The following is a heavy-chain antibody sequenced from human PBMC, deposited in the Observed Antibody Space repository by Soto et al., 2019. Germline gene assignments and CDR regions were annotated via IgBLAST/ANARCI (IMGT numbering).Heavy chain of an antibody. J-gene: IGHJ5*01. D-gene: IGHD5-18*01. Sequence: GESLKISCTGSGYSFTSYWISWVRQMPGKDLEWMGRIDPSDSYNNYSPSFQGHVTISADKSTSTAYLQWSSLKASDTAMYYYSGRPGRYSSGHYDNGIDAWGQGTMVTVSS. V-gene: IGHV5-10-1*01. CDR2: IDPSDSYN. CDR3: SGRPGRYSSGHYDNGIDA. CDR1: GYSFTSYW.